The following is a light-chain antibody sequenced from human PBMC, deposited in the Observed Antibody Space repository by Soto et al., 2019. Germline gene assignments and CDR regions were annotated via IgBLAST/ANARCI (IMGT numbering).Light chain of an antibody. Sequence: DIQMTQSPSTLSASVGDRVTITFRASQSISSWLAWYQQKPGKAPKSLIYKASSLENGVPSRFSGGGYGREFRLTISRQRSDGYGTYSCQPQSRYPFSCGPGTKVDI. CDR2: KAS. V-gene: IGKV1-5*03. CDR3: QPQSRYPFS. J-gene: IGKJ3*01. CDR1: QSISSW.